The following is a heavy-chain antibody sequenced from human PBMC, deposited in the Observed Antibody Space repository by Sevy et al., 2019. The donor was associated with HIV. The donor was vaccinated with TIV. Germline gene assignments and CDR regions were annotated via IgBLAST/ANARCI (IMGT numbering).Heavy chain of an antibody. CDR2: ISNTGNTI. CDR1: GFPFSSYE. J-gene: IGHJ4*02. D-gene: IGHD4-17*01. V-gene: IGHV3-48*03. CDR3: ARDLPPSATTVAHFDY. Sequence: GGSLRLSCAASGFPFSSYEMNWVRQAPGRGLEWISYISNTGNTISYSDSVRGRFTVSRDNAKNSLFLHINSLRAEDTATYYCARDLPPSATTVAHFDYWGRGTLVTVSS.